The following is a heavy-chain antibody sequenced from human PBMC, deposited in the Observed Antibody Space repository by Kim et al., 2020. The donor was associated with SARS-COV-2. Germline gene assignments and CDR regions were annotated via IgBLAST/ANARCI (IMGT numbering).Heavy chain of an antibody. Sequence: SPSFQGHVTISADKSISTAYLQWSSLKAADTAMYYCARRGSSGSYYLMGYWGQGTLVTVSS. J-gene: IGHJ4*02. D-gene: IGHD3-10*01. CDR3: ARRGSSGSYYLMGY. V-gene: IGHV5-10-1*01.